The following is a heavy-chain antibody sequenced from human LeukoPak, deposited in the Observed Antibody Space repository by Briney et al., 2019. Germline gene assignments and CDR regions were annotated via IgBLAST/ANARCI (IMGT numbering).Heavy chain of an antibody. J-gene: IGHJ4*02. V-gene: IGHV1-69*04. CDR1: GGTFSSYA. CDR3: ARFRYCGGDCHYYFDY. CDR2: IIPILGIA. Sequence: SVKVSCKASGGTFSSYAISWVRQAPEQGVEWMGRIIPILGIANYAQKFQGRVTITADKSTSTAYMELSSLRSEDTAVYYCARFRYCGGDCHYYFDYWGQGTLVTVSS. D-gene: IGHD2-21*02.